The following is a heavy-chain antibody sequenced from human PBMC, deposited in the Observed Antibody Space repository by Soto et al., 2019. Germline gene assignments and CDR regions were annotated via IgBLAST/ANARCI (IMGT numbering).Heavy chain of an antibody. V-gene: IGHV3-11*05. CDR3: ARSLRGYSGYSGY. CDR2: ISSSGSDT. D-gene: IGHD5-12*01. CDR1: GFTFSDYY. Sequence: QVQLVESGGGLVKPGGCLRLSCAASGFTFSDYYTSWIRQAPGKGLEWVSYISSSGSDTNYADSVKGRLTVSRDNAKNSLYLQMNSLRAEDTAVYYCARSLRGYSGYSGYWGQGTLVTVSS. J-gene: IGHJ4*02.